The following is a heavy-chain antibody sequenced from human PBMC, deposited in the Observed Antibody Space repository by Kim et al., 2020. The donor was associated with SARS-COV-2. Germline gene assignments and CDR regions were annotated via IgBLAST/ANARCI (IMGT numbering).Heavy chain of an antibody. CDR1: GGTFSSYA. D-gene: IGHD4-17*01. V-gene: IGHV1-69*13. CDR2: IIPIFGTA. Sequence: SVKVSCKASGGTFSSYAISWVRQAPGQGLEWMGGIIPIFGTANYAQKFQGRVTITADESTSTAYMELSSLRSEDTAVYYCARDDVVGHDYGDYNNWFDPWGQGTLVTVSS. J-gene: IGHJ5*02. CDR3: ARDDVVGHDYGDYNNWFDP.